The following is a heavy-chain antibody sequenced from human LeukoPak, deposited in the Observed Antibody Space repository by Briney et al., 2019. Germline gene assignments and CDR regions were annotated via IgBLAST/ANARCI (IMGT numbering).Heavy chain of an antibody. Sequence: SETLSLTCTVSGDFITGYYWSWIRQPPGKGLEWIGYVYYSGSTEYNPSLRSRVTISLEMSKHQFSLNLTSVTAADTAVYYCASNTGTVFDYWGQGALVTVSS. V-gene: IGHV4-59*01. CDR3: ASNTGTVFDY. CDR1: GDFITGYY. J-gene: IGHJ4*02. CDR2: VYYSGST. D-gene: IGHD7-27*01.